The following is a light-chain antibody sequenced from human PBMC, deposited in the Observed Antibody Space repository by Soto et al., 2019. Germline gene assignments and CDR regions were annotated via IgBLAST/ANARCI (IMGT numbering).Light chain of an antibody. V-gene: IGLV2-14*01. CDR2: GVK. J-gene: IGLJ2*01. Sequence: QSVLTQPASVSGSPGQSITISCTGSGRDIGAYNYVSWYQQHPGKAPKLIIYGVKNRPSGVSNRFSASKSAFTASLTISGLQTEDEADYYCCSYAGSSTLVFGGGTQLTVL. CDR1: GRDIGAYNY. CDR3: CSYAGSSTLV.